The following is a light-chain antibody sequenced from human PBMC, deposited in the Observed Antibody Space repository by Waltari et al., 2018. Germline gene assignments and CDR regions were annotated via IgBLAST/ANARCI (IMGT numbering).Light chain of an antibody. V-gene: IGKV3-20*01. J-gene: IGKJ1*01. Sequence: IMLTQSPGTLSLSPGERATLSGRASQSISRYLAWYQQKPGQAPRLLIYDASTRATGIPDRVSGSGSGTDFSLTISRLEPEDFAVYYCQKYGSLPATFGQGTKVEIK. CDR2: DAS. CDR3: QKYGSLPAT. CDR1: QSISRY.